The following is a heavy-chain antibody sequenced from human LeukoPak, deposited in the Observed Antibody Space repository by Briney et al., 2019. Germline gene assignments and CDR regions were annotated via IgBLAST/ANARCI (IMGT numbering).Heavy chain of an antibody. Sequence: ASVKVSCKASGYTFTSYDINWVRQATGQGLEWMGRINPNSGGTNYAQKFQGRVTMTRDTSISTAYMELSRLRSDDTAVYYCARLTAMATFDYWGQGTLVTVSS. CDR2: INPNSGGT. J-gene: IGHJ4*02. CDR1: GYTFTSYD. V-gene: IGHV1-2*06. D-gene: IGHD5-18*01. CDR3: ARLTAMATFDY.